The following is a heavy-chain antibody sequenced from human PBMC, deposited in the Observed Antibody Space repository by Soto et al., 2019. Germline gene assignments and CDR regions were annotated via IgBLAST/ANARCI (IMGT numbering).Heavy chain of an antibody. CDR3: ARANRIGGGIQLWSPFDY. D-gene: IGHD5-18*01. J-gene: IGHJ4*02. V-gene: IGHV4-4*02. CDR1: GGSISSSNW. Sequence: QVQLQESGPGLVKPSGTLSLTCAVSGGSISSSNWWSWVRQPPGKGLEWIGEIYHSGSTNYNPSLKSRVTLSVDKSKNQFSLKLSSVTAADTAVYYCARANRIGGGIQLWSPFDYWGQGTLVTVSS. CDR2: IYHSGST.